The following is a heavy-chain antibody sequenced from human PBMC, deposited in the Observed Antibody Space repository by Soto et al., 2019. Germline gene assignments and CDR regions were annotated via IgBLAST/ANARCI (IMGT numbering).Heavy chain of an antibody. J-gene: IGHJ6*02. V-gene: IGHV1-69*13. D-gene: IGHD6-6*01. CDR2: IIPIFGTA. Sequence: ASVKVSCKASGGTFSSYAISWVRQAPGQGLEWMGGIIPIFGTANYAQKFQGRVTITADESTSTAYMELSSLRSEDTAVYYCARGSRYSNSPYYYGMDVWGQGTTVTVSS. CDR1: GGTFSSYA. CDR3: ARGSRYSNSPYYYGMDV.